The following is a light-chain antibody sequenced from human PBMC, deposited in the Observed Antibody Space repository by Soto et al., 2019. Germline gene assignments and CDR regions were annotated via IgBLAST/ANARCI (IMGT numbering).Light chain of an antibody. V-gene: IGKV3-20*01. CDR2: GAF. CDR1: PSVANF. Sequence: EIVLTQSPATLSLSPGERATLSCRASPSVANFVAWYQQKPGQAPRLLIYGAFNRATGIPARFSGSGSGTEFTLTISSLQSEDFAVYYCQQYGSSPWKFGQGTKVDIK. CDR3: QQYGSSPWK. J-gene: IGKJ1*01.